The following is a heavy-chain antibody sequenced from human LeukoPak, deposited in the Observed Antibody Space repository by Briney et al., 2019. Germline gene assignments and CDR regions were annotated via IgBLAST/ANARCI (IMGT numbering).Heavy chain of an antibody. Sequence: GGSLRLSCAASGLTFSNYAVSWVRQAPGKGLESVSVISGTGGRTYYADSVKGRFTISRDNSKNTVYLQMNRLRAEDTTVYYCAKGHSDYGTGFDLWGRGALVTVSS. CDR1: GLTFSNYA. D-gene: IGHD4-17*01. J-gene: IGHJ4*02. CDR2: ISGTGGRT. CDR3: AKGHSDYGTGFDL. V-gene: IGHV3-23*01.